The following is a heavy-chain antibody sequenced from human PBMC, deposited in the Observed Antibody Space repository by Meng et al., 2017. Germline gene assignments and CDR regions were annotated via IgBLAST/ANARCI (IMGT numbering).Heavy chain of an antibody. CDR1: GGTFSSYT. Sequence: QVQLVQSGGEVKKPGSSVKVSCKASGGTFSSYTISWVRQAPGQGLEWMGRIIPILGIANYAQKFQGRVTITADKSTSTAYMELSSLRSEDTAVYYCASRVAYYYDSSGYYKNWYFDLWGRGTLVTVSS. CDR3: ASRVAYYYDSSGYYKNWYFDL. J-gene: IGHJ2*01. CDR2: IIPILGIA. V-gene: IGHV1-69*02. D-gene: IGHD3-22*01.